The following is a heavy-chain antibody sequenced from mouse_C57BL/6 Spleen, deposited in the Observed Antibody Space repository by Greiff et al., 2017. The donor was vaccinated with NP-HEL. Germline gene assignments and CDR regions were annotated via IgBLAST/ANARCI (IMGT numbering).Heavy chain of an antibody. CDR1: GYTFTDYY. Sequence: EVQLQQSEPELVKPGASVKISCKASGYTFTDYYMNWVKQSHGKSLEWIGDINPNNGGTSYNQKFKGKATLTVDKSSSTAYMELRSLTSEDSAVYYCARYYYGSHYFDYWGQGTTLTVSS. V-gene: IGHV1-26*01. CDR3: ARYYYGSHYFDY. J-gene: IGHJ2*01. D-gene: IGHD1-1*01. CDR2: INPNNGGT.